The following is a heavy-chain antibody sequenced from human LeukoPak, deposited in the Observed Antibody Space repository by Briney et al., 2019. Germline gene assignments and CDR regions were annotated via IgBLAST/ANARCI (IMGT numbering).Heavy chain of an antibody. CDR2: IYYSGSI. CDR1: GGSISSYY. V-gene: IGHV4-59*01. Sequence: SETLSLTCTVSGGSISSYYWSWIRQPPGKGLEWIGYIYYSGSINYSPSLKSRVTISVDTSKNQFSLKLSSVTAADTAVYYCARTITYYYDSSGYYGWFDPWGQGTLVTVSS. CDR3: ARTITYYYDSSGYYGWFDP. J-gene: IGHJ5*02. D-gene: IGHD3-22*01.